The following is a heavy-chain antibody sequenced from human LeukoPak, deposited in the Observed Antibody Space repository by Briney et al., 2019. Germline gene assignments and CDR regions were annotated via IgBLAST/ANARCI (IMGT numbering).Heavy chain of an antibody. CDR2: IGGLGEST. CDR1: GFTFSRFA. CDR3: ARVHCSSTSCYPGY. Sequence: GGSLRLSCEASGFTFSRFAMTWVRQAPGKGLEWVSTIGGLGESTNYADSVKGRFTISRDNSKNTLYLQMNSLRAEDTAVYYCARVHCSSTSCYPGYWGQGTLVTVSS. V-gene: IGHV3-23*01. D-gene: IGHD2-2*01. J-gene: IGHJ4*02.